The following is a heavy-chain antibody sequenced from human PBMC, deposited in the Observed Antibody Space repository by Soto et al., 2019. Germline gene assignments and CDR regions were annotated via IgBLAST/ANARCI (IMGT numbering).Heavy chain of an antibody. D-gene: IGHD3-16*02. CDR1: GFSLSTSGVG. CDR2: IYWNDDK. Sequence: QITLKESGPTLVKPTQTLTLTCTFSGFSLSTSGVGVGWIRQPPGKALEWLALIYWNDDKRYSPSLKSRLTITKDTSKIQVVLTLTNMDPVYTATYYCAHIFPDYDYVWGSYHYFDYWGQGPLVTVSS. CDR3: AHIFPDYDYVWGSYHYFDY. V-gene: IGHV2-5*01. J-gene: IGHJ4*02.